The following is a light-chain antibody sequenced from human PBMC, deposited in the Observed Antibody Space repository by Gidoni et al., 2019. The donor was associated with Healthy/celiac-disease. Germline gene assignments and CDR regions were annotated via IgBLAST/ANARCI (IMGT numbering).Light chain of an antibody. V-gene: IGKV4-1*01. J-gene: IGKJ3*01. CDR1: QSVLYSSNNKNY. CDR2: WAS. CDR3: QQYSSPP. Sequence: DIVMTQSPDSLAVSLRERATINCKSSQSVLYSSNNKNYLAWYQQKPGQPPQLLIYWASTRESGVPVRFSGSGSGTDFTLTISRLQAEDVAVYYCQQYSSPPLGPGTKVDIK.